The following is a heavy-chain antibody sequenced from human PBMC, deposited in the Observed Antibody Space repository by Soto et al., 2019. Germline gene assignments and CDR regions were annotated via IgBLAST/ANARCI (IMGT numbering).Heavy chain of an antibody. CDR3: ARDTRYGSGSNYDAYYYYYMDV. CDR1: GGTFSSYT. J-gene: IGHJ6*03. Sequence: QVQLVQSGAEVKKPGSSVKVSCKASGGTFSSYTICWVRQAPGQGLEWMGRIIPILGIANYAQKFQGRVTITADKSTSTAYMELSSLRSEDTAVYYCARDTRYGSGSNYDAYYYYYMDVWGKGTTVTVSS. V-gene: IGHV1-69*08. CDR2: IIPILGIA. D-gene: IGHD3-10*01.